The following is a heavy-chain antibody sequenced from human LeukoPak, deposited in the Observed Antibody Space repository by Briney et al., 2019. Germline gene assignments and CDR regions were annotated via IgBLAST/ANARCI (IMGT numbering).Heavy chain of an antibody. J-gene: IGHJ4*02. V-gene: IGHV3-23*01. CDR1: GFTFSSYG. Sequence: GGSLRLSCAASGFTFSSYGMSWVRQAPGKGLEWVSAISATGGTTYYADSVKGRFTISRDNSKNTLYLQMNSLRAEDTAVYYCAKESSYDYGDLSYWGQGTLVTVSS. D-gene: IGHD4-17*01. CDR3: AKESSYDYGDLSY. CDR2: ISATGGTT.